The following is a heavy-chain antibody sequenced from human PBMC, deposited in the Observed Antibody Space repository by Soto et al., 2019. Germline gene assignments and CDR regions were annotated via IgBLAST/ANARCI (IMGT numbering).Heavy chain of an antibody. D-gene: IGHD3-22*01. CDR3: ARLVYDSRLNYLYFDH. CDR2: VYNDGSA. Sequence: SETLSLTCDVPGVSISSGNWWSWVRQPPGKGLEWIAEVYNDGSANYHPSLESRATISVDRSKNQFSLRLSSVTAADTGKYYCARLVYDSRLNYLYFDHWGQGTLVTVSS. J-gene: IGHJ4*02. V-gene: IGHV4-4*02. CDR1: GVSISSGNW.